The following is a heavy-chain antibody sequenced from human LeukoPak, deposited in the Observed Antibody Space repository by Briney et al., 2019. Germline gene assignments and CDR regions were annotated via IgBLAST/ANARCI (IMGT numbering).Heavy chain of an antibody. Sequence: ASVKVSCKASGYTFTGYYMHWVRQAPGQGLEWMGWINPNSGGTNYAQKFQGRVTMTRDTSISTAYMELSSLRSEDTAVYYCARDHSEIGIAARSFDYWGQGTLVTVSS. CDR1: GYTFTGYY. V-gene: IGHV1-2*02. J-gene: IGHJ4*02. D-gene: IGHD6-6*01. CDR3: ARDHSEIGIAARSFDY. CDR2: INPNSGGT.